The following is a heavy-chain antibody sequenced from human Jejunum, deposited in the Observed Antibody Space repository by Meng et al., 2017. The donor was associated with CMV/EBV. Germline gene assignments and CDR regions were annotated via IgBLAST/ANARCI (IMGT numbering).Heavy chain of an antibody. V-gene: IGHV3-23*01. CDR3: AKDRLYTNYVSAFDS. D-gene: IGHD4-11*01. CDR2: ISTSGETR. CDR1: GFPFSSYA. Sequence: GFPFSSYAISWMRQAPGKGLEWVSGISTSGETRNYADSVKGRFTISKDNSKNTVYLQMDSLTAEDTAMYYCAKDRLYTNYVSAFDSWGQGTLVTVSS. J-gene: IGHJ4*02.